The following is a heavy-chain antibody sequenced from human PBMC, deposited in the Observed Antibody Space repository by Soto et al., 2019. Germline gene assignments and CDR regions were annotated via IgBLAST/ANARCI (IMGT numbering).Heavy chain of an antibody. CDR3: ARSRGTGYSYFDY. V-gene: IGHV3-30-3*01. CDR2: ISYDGSNK. Sequence: QVQLVESGGXVVQPGRSLXLSCAASGFTFSSYAMHWVRQAPGXXLEWVAVISYDGSNKYYADSVKGRFTISRDNSKNTLYLQMNSLRAEDTAVYYCARSRGTGYSYFDYWGQGTLVTVSS. J-gene: IGHJ4*02. CDR1: GFTFSSYA. D-gene: IGHD3-9*01.